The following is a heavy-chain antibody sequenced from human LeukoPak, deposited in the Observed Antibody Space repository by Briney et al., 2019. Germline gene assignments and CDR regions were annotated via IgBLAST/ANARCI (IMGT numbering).Heavy chain of an antibody. D-gene: IGHD3-22*01. CDR2: IRSKAYGGTT. CDR3: TRHLEGSSGYYHFDS. CDR1: GFTFGDYA. J-gene: IGHJ4*02. V-gene: IGHV3-49*03. Sequence: PGGSLRLSCIASGFTFGDYALSWFRQAPGKGLQWVGCIRSKAYGGTTEYAASVKGRFTISRDDSKSIAYLQMNSLQIEDTAVYHCTRHLEGSSGYYHFDSWGLGTLVTVSS.